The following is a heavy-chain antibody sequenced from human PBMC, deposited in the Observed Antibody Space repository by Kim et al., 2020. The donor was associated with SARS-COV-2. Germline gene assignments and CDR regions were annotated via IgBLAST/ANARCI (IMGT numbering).Heavy chain of an antibody. Sequence: GGSLRLSCAASGFTFSSYAMSWVRQAPGKGLEWVSAISGSGGSTYYADSVKGRFTISRDNSKNTLYLQMNSLRAEDTAVYYCAFHRGYDHQLAVCPFDYWGQGTLVTVSS. CDR2: ISGSGGST. J-gene: IGHJ4*02. CDR1: GFTFSSYA. CDR3: AFHRGYDHQLAVCPFDY. V-gene: IGHV3-23*01. D-gene: IGHD5-12*01.